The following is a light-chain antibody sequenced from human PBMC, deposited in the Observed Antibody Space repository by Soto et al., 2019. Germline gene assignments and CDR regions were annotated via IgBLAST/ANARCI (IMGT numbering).Light chain of an antibody. Sequence: QSALTQPASVSGSPGQSITISCTGTSSDVGGYNFVSWYQQHPGKAPKLMIYDVTNRPSGVSNRFSGSKSGNTASLTISGLQAEDEADYYCQSYENRLSGAYLVLGGGTKLTVL. V-gene: IGLV2-14*01. CDR1: SSDVGGYNF. CDR2: DVT. CDR3: QSYENRLSGAYLV. J-gene: IGLJ2*01.